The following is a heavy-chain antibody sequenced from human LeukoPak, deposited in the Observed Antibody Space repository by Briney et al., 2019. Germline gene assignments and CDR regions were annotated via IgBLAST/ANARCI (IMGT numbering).Heavy chain of an antibody. J-gene: IGHJ6*02. V-gene: IGHV3-30-3*01. D-gene: IGHD2-2*01. CDR2: ISYDGSNK. Sequence: PGGSLRLSCAASGFTFTSYAIHWVRQAPGKGLEWVTVISYDGSNKHYADSVKGRFTISRDNSMNTLYLQMNSLRAEDTAVYYCARDRGYCSRISCSSRYGMDVWGQGTTVTVSS. CDR1: GFTFTSYA. CDR3: ARDRGYCSRISCSSRYGMDV.